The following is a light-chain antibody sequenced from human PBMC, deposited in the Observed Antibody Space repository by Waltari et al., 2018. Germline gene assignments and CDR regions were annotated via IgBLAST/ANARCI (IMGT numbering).Light chain of an antibody. CDR1: QRVSSNF. CDR3: QQYGTSPQT. Sequence: EVVLKQSPGTLSLSPGERATLFCRASQRVSSNFLAWFQQKPGQAPRLLMYGASSRASGIPYRFSGSGSETDFTLTISRLESEDVAVYYCQQYGTSPQTFGQGTKVEI. CDR2: GAS. J-gene: IGKJ1*01. V-gene: IGKV3-20*01.